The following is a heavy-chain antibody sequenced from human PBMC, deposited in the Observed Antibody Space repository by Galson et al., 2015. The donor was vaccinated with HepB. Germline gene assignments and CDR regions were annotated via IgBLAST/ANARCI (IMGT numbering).Heavy chain of an antibody. CDR2: ISSSSSYI. Sequence: SLRLSCAASGFTFSSYSMNWVRQAPGKGLEWVSSISSSSSYIYYADSVKGRFTISRDNAKNSLYLQMNSLRAEDTAVYYCARDSELSSGYYYYYGMDVWGQGTTVTVSS. J-gene: IGHJ6*02. V-gene: IGHV3-21*01. CDR3: ARDSELSSGYYYYYGMDV. D-gene: IGHD6-19*01. CDR1: GFTFSSYS.